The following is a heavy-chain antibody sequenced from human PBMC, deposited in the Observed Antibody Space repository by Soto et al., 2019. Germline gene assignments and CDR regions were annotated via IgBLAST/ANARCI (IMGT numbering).Heavy chain of an antibody. CDR1: GGSISSCY. CDR2: VYTSGST. CDR3: KRGLRSGRHRFHP. Sequence: SETLSLTCTVSGGSISSCYWGWIRQPAGKGLEWIGRVYTSGSTNYNPSLKSRVTMLVDTSKNQFSLKLGSVIAADTAVYYCKRGLRSGRHRFHPRGQATLVTVSS. D-gene: IGHD1-1*01. V-gene: IGHV4-4*07. J-gene: IGHJ5*02.